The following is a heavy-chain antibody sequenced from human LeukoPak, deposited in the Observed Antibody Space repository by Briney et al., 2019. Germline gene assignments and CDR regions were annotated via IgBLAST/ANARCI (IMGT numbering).Heavy chain of an antibody. D-gene: IGHD6-19*01. CDR2: IYSGGST. J-gene: IGHJ4*02. V-gene: IGHV3-53*01. CDR1: GFTVSSNY. CDR3: AKYSSDWGLDQ. Sequence: GGSLRLSCAASGFTVSSNYMTWVRQAPGKGLEWVSLIYSGGSTHYADSVKGRFTISRDNSKNTLYLQVNSLRAEDTAVYYCAKYSSDWGLDQWGQGTLVIVSS.